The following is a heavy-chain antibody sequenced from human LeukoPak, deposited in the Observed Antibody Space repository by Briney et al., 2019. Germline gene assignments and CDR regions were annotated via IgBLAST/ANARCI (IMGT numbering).Heavy chain of an antibody. J-gene: IGHJ4*02. CDR3: ARVRQQLDPLLDY. CDR1: GFTLSSYA. Sequence: GGSLRLSCAASGFTLSSYAMSWVRQAPGKGLEWVANIKQDGSEKYYVDSVKGRFTISRDSAKNSLYLQMNSLRAEDTAVYYCARVRQQLDPLLDYWGQGTLVTVSS. CDR2: IKQDGSEK. V-gene: IGHV3-7*01. D-gene: IGHD6-13*01.